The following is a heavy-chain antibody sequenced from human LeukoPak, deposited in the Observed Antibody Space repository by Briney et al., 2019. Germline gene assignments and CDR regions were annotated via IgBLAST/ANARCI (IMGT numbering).Heavy chain of an antibody. Sequence: GGSLRLSCAASGFTFSNAWMSWVRQAPGKGLEWVGRIKSKTDGGTTDYAAPVKGRFTISRDDSKNTLYLQMNSLKTEDTAVYYCTTKTNYDSSGSPYGYWGQGTLVTVSS. CDR1: GFTFSNAW. J-gene: IGHJ4*02. D-gene: IGHD3-22*01. CDR2: IKSKTDGGTT. CDR3: TTKTNYDSSGSPYGY. V-gene: IGHV3-15*01.